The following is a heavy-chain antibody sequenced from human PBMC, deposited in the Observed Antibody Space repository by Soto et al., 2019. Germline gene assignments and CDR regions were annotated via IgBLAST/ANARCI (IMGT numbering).Heavy chain of an antibody. CDR1: GGTFSSYA. CDR2: FDPIDGAT. V-gene: IGHV1-69*06. Sequence: SVKVSCKASGGTFSSYAIRWVRQAPGQGLEWMGGFDPIDGATIYAQKFQGRVTMTEDTSTDTAYMELSSLRSEDTAVYYCATPGVLWFGTYYFDYWGQGTLVTVSS. D-gene: IGHD3-10*01. J-gene: IGHJ4*02. CDR3: ATPGVLWFGTYYFDY.